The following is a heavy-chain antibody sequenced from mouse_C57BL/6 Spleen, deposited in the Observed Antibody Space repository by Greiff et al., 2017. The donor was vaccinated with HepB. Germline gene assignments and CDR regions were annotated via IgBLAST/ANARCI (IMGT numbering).Heavy chain of an antibody. D-gene: IGHD1-1*01. J-gene: IGHJ3*01. Sequence: EVKVVESGGGLVKPGGSLKLSCAASGFTFSSYAMSWVRQTPEKRLEWVATISDGGSYTYYPDNVKGRFTISRDNAKNNLYLQMSHLKSEDTAMYYCARANYYGSQAWFAYWGQGTLVTVSA. CDR3: ARANYYGSQAWFAY. CDR1: GFTFSSYA. CDR2: ISDGGSYT. V-gene: IGHV5-4*03.